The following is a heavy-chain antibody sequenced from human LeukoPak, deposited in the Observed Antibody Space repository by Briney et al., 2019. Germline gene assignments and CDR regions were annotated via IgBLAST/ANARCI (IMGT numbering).Heavy chain of an antibody. CDR3: ASLAGVRGAFDY. V-gene: IGHV3-7*01. CDR1: GITFSSYG. CDR2: IKQDGSEK. D-gene: IGHD3-10*01. J-gene: IGHJ4*02. Sequence: GGSLRLSCAASGITFSSYGMSWVRQAPGKGLEWVANIKQDGSEKYYVDSVKGRFTISRDNAKNSLYLQMNSLRAEDTAVYYCASLAGVRGAFDYWGQGTLVTVSS.